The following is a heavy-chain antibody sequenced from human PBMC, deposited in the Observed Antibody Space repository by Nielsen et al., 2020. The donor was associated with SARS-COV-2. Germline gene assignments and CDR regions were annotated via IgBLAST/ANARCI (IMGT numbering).Heavy chain of an antibody. V-gene: IGHV1-3*01. D-gene: IGHD2-2*01. CDR2: INAGNGNT. J-gene: IGHJ6*02. CDR3: ARETSTRYCSSTSCYYYYGMDV. Sequence: WVRQAPGQRLEWMGWINAGNGNTKYSQKFQGRVTITRDTSASTAYMELSGLRSEDTAVYYCARETSTRYCSSTSCYYYYGMDVWGQGTTVTVSS.